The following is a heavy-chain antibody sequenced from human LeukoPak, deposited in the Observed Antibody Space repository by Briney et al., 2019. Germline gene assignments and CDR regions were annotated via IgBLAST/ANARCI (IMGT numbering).Heavy chain of an antibody. CDR3: ARDPPRAAGVFDY. CDR2: ITSGGGPT. Sequence: GGSLRLSCAASGFTFSNYAMSWVRQAPGKALEWVSAITSGGGPTYYAGSVEGRFTIARDNSKNTLYLQMNSLRAEDTAVYYCARDPPRAAGVFDYWGQGTLVSVSS. V-gene: IGHV3-23*01. D-gene: IGHD6-25*01. CDR1: GFTFSNYA. J-gene: IGHJ4*02.